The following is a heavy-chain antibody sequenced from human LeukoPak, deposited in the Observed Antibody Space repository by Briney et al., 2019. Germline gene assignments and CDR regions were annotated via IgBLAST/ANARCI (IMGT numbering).Heavy chain of an antibody. CDR3: ARYGSGSYYRVFDY. Sequence: PSETLSLTCTVSGGSISSSSYYWGWIRQPPGKGLEWIGSIYYSGSTYYNPSLKSRVTISVGTSKNQFSLKLSSVTAADTAVYYCARYGSGSYYRVFDYWGQGTLVTVSS. CDR1: GGSISSSSYY. CDR2: IYYSGST. D-gene: IGHD3-10*01. V-gene: IGHV4-39*07. J-gene: IGHJ4*02.